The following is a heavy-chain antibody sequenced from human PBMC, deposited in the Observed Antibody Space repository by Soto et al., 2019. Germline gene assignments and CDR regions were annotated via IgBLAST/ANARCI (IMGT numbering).Heavy chain of an antibody. CDR2: ISYDGSNK. CDR1: GFTFSSYA. J-gene: IGHJ3*02. Sequence: QVQLVESGGGVVQPGRSLRLSCAASGFTFSSYAMHWVRQAPGKGLARVAVISYDGSNKYYADSVKGRFTISRDNSKNTLYLQMNSLRAEDTAVYYCARDPTYYDFWSGYYNVAFDIWGQGTMVTVSS. V-gene: IGHV3-30-3*01. CDR3: ARDPTYYDFWSGYYNVAFDI. D-gene: IGHD3-3*01.